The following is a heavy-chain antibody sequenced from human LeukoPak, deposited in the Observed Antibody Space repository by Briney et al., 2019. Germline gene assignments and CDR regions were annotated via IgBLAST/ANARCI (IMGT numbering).Heavy chain of an antibody. CDR2: INHSGST. D-gene: IGHD6-13*01. Sequence: PSETLSLTCAVYGGSFSAYYWSWIRQPPGKGLEWIGEINHSGSTNYNPSLKSRVTISIDTSKNQFSLKLNSVTAADTAVYYCAREVCSSSWYSDYWGQGTLVTVSS. J-gene: IGHJ4*02. CDR3: AREVCSSSWYSDY. V-gene: IGHV4-34*01. CDR1: GGSFSAYY.